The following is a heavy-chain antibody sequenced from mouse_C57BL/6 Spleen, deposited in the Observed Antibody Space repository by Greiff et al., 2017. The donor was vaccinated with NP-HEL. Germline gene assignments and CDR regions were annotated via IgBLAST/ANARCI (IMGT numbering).Heavy chain of an antibody. J-gene: IGHJ2*01. CDR2: IDPSDSYT. CDR3: ARGDYSTLFDY. CDR1: GYTFTSYW. Sequence: QVQLQQPGAELVKPGASVKLSCKASGYTFTSYWMQWVKQRPGQGLEWIGEIDPSDSYTNYNQKFKGKATLTVDTSSSTAYMQLSSLTSEDSAVYYCARGDYSTLFDYWGQGTTLTVSS. D-gene: IGHD2-5*01. V-gene: IGHV1-50*01.